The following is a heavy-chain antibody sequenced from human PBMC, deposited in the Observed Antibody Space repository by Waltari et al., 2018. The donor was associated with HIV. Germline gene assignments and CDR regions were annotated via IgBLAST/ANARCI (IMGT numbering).Heavy chain of an antibody. Sequence: QVQLQQWGAGLLKTSETLSLTCAVYGGSFSGYHWSWIRQPPGKGLEWIGEVNDSGSTKYTPSLKSRATISADTSKNQFSLKLSSVTAADTTVYYCARVPTLVYFDYWGQGNLVTVSS. V-gene: IGHV4-34*01. CDR2: VNDSGST. D-gene: IGHD2-8*02. CDR3: ARVPTLVYFDY. J-gene: IGHJ4*02. CDR1: GGSFSGYH.